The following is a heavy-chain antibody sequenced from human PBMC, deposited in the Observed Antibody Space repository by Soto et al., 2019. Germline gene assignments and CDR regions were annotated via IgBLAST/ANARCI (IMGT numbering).Heavy chain of an antibody. D-gene: IGHD4-17*01. CDR1: GFTVSSYG. CDR3: AKDRGSSYGGNLNYYYGMDV. CDR2: IAYDGSNK. Sequence: QVQLVESGGGVVQPGRSLRLSCVASGFTVSSYGMHWVRQALGKGLEWVAVIAYDGSNKYYADSVKGRFTISRDNSKHTLYLQMNSLRAEDTAVYYCAKDRGSSYGGNLNYYYGMDVWGQGTTVTVSS. V-gene: IGHV3-30*18. J-gene: IGHJ6*02.